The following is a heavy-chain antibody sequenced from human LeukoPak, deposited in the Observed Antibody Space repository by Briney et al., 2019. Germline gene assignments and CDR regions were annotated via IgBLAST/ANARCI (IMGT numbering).Heavy chain of an antibody. V-gene: IGHV3-74*03. CDR3: TRSGYSNGYDY. J-gene: IGHJ4*02. Sequence: GGSLRLSCVASGFTFSGHWMHRVRQVPGKGLMAVSRITPDGNAAAYADSVKGRFTISRDNAKNTLYLEMNSLTAEDTALYHCTRSGYSNGYDYWGQGTLVTVSS. CDR2: ITPDGNAA. D-gene: IGHD2-15*01. CDR1: GFTFSGHW.